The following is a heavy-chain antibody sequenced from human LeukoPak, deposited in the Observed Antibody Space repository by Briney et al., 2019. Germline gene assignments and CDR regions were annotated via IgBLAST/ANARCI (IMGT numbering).Heavy chain of an antibody. CDR2: INPNSGGT. CDR1: GYTFTGYY. Sequence: ASVKVSCKASGYTFTGYYLHWVRQAPGQGLEWMGRINPNSGGTKYAQKLQGRVTMTRVTSIRTAYMELRGLRSDDTAVYYCARVEGLRFLEWLLNYWGQGTLVTVSS. V-gene: IGHV1-2*06. D-gene: IGHD3-3*01. CDR3: ARVEGLRFLEWLLNY. J-gene: IGHJ4*02.